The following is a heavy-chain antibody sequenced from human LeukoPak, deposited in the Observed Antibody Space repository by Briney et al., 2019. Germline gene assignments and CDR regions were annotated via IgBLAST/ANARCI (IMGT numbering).Heavy chain of an antibody. J-gene: IGHJ6*02. V-gene: IGHV4-31*03. CDR2: IYYSGST. CDR1: GGSISSGGYY. CDR3: ARVLGELSPSYYYYYGMDV. D-gene: IGHD3-16*02. Sequence: PSQTLSLTCTVSGGSISSGGYYWSWIRQHPGKGLEWIGYIYYSGSTYYNPSLKSRVTISVDTSKNQFSLKLSSVTAADTAVYYCARVLGELSPSYYYYYGMDVWGQGTMVTVSS.